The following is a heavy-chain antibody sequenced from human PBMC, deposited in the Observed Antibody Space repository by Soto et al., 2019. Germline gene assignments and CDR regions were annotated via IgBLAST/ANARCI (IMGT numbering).Heavy chain of an antibody. CDR3: ARDRSGYDFWSGYSGYGMDV. CDR1: GFTFSSYA. Sequence: LRLSCAASGFTFSSYAMHWVRQAPGKGLEWVAVISYDGSNKYYADSVKGRFTISRDNSKNTLYLQMNSLRAEDTAVYYCARDRSGYDFWSGYSGYGMDVWGQGTTVTVSS. D-gene: IGHD3-3*01. V-gene: IGHV3-30-3*01. J-gene: IGHJ6*02. CDR2: ISYDGSNK.